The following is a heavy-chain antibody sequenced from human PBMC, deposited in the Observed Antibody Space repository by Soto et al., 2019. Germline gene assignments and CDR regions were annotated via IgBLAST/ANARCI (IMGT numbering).Heavy chain of an antibody. CDR3: ARAKHSRTYYYDSSGYYYFDY. D-gene: IGHD3-22*01. V-gene: IGHV1-2*04. Sequence: ASVKVSCKASGYTFTGYYMHWVRQAPGQGLEWMGWINPNSGGTNYAQKFQGWVTMTRGTSISTAYMELSRLRSDDTAVYYCARAKHSRTYYYDSSGYYYFDYWGQGTLVTVSS. J-gene: IGHJ4*02. CDR1: GYTFTGYY. CDR2: INPNSGGT.